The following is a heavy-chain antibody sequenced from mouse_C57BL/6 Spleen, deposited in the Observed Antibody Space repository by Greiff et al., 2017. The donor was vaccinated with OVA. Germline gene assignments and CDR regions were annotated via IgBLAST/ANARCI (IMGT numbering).Heavy chain of an antibody. J-gene: IGHJ1*03. CDR1: GYSITSGYY. V-gene: IGHV3-6*01. D-gene: IGHD1-1*01. CDR3: ARGITTVVDWYFDV. Sequence: EVQLKESGPGLVKPSQSLSLTCSVTGYSITSGYYWNWIRQFPGNKLEWMGYISYDGSNNYNPSLKNKISITRDTSKNQFFLKLNSETTEDTATYYCARGITTVVDWYFDVWGTGTTVTVSS. CDR2: ISYDGSN.